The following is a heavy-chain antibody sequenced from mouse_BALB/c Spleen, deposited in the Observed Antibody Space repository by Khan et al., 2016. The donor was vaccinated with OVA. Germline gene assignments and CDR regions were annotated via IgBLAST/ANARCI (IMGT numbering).Heavy chain of an antibody. V-gene: IGHV2-3*01. D-gene: IGHD2-3*01. CDR3: AEWGDGSTYAMDY. CDR1: GFSLTTYG. J-gene: IGHJ4*01. CDR2: IWGDGST. Sequence: QVQLKQSGPGLVAPSQSLSITCTVSGFSLTTYGVNWIRQPPGKGLEWLGVIWGDGSTNYHSALISRLSISKDNSKSQVFLKLNSLQTDDTATYYCAEWGDGSTYAMDYWGQGTSVTVSS.